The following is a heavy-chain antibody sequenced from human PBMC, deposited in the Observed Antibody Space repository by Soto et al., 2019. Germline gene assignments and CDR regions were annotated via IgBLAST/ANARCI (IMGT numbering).Heavy chain of an antibody. CDR3: ARASPFDY. CDR2: ISYDGSNK. V-gene: IGHV3-30-3*01. Sequence: GGSLRLSCAASGFTFSSYAMHWVRQAPGKGLEWVAVISYDGSNKYYADSVKGRFTISRDNSKNTLYLQMNSLRAEDTAVYYCARASPFDYWGQGTLVTVSS. CDR1: GFTFSSYA. J-gene: IGHJ4*02.